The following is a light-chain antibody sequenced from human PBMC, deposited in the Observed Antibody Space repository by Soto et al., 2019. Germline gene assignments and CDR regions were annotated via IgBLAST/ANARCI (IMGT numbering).Light chain of an antibody. CDR2: WAS. Sequence: IVMTQSPDSLAVSLGERATINCKSSQSVFFSAKNENCVAWYQQRPGQPPKLLIYWASTRESGVPDRFSGGGSGTDFTLTISSLQAEDVAVYYCQQYLILPLTFGGGTKVEL. V-gene: IGKV4-1*01. CDR1: QSVFFSAKNENC. J-gene: IGKJ4*01. CDR3: QQYLILPLT.